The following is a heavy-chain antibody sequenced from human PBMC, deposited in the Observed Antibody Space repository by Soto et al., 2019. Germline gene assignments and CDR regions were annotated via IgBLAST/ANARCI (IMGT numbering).Heavy chain of an antibody. CDR2: IYWNDDK. CDR1: GFSRSSSGVG. J-gene: IGHJ4*02. D-gene: IGHD4-17*01. CDR3: EHRGHRTVDLYY. Sequence: ESGPTLVNPTETLTLTCVFSGFSRSSSGVGVGWIRQSPGKALEWLGLIYWNDDKRYSPFLKTRLNITKDTSKNQVVLMMTNLEPTDTARYCLEHRGHRTVDLYYWGKGVVVTGSS. V-gene: IGHV2-5*01.